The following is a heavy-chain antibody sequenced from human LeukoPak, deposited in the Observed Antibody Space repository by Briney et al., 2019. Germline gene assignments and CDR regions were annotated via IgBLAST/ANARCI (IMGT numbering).Heavy chain of an antibody. Sequence: PSETLSLTCTVSGXSISSGDAYWGWIRQPPGKGLEWIGFITYSGSTYYNPSLKSRVAISLDTSQKQFSLKLSSVTAADTAVYYCGRASTDGSDYWGQGSLVTVSS. CDR1: GXSISSGDAY. J-gene: IGHJ4*02. CDR2: ITYSGST. CDR3: GRASTDGSDY. V-gene: IGHV4-30-4*01. D-gene: IGHD5/OR15-5a*01.